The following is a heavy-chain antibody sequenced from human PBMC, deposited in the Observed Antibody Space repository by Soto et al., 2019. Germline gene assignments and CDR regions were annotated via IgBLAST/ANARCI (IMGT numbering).Heavy chain of an antibody. CDR3: ARDLGGSYRSTVGYFDY. V-gene: IGHV3-48*01. CDR2: ISSSSSTI. J-gene: IGHJ4*02. CDR1: GFTFSSYS. D-gene: IGHD3-16*02. Sequence: EVQLVESGGGLVQPGGSLRLSCAASGFTFSSYSMNWVRQAPGKGLEWVSYISSSSSTIYYADSVKGRFTISRDNAKNSLYLQMNSLRAEDTAMYYCARDLGGSYRSTVGYFDYWGQGTLVTVSS.